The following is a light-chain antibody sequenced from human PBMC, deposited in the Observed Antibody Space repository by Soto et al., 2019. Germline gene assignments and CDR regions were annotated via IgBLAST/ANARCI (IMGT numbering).Light chain of an antibody. J-gene: IGKJ1*01. Sequence: DIQMTQSPSTLSGSVGDRVTITCRASQSVNTWLAWYQQKPGKAPKLLIYKASNLEGGVPLRFSGSGSGTEFTLTIGSLQPDDFATYYCQQYNSFPPAFGQGTKVDIK. V-gene: IGKV1-5*03. CDR2: KAS. CDR1: QSVNTW. CDR3: QQYNSFPPA.